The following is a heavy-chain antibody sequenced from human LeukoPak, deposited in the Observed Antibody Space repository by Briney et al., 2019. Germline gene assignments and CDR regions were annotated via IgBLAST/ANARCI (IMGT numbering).Heavy chain of an antibody. V-gene: IGHV5-51*01. CDR3: ARDYSDYVGAFDI. J-gene: IGHJ3*02. Sequence: GESLKISCKGSGYSFTNYWIGWVRQMPGKGLEWMGIIYPGDSDTRYSPSFQGQVTISADKSISTAYLQWSSLKASDTAMYYCARDYSDYVGAFDIWGQGTMVTVSS. CDR2: IYPGDSDT. CDR1: GYSFTNYW. D-gene: IGHD4-11*01.